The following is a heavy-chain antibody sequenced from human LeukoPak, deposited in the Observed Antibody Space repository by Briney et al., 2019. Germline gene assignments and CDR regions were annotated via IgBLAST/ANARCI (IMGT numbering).Heavy chain of an antibody. CDR3: ARKGDHYYDSGKLWPAWFDL. D-gene: IGHD3-10*01. V-gene: IGHV4-61*05. Sequence: SETLSLTCTVSGGSISSSSYYWGWIRQPPGKGLELIGYIHYTGSTFYSPSLKSRVTISVDMSKNQSSLKLTSVTAAATSMYYCARKGDHYYDSGKLWPAWFDLWGQGTLVTVSS. CDR1: GGSISSSSYY. CDR2: IHYTGST. J-gene: IGHJ5*02.